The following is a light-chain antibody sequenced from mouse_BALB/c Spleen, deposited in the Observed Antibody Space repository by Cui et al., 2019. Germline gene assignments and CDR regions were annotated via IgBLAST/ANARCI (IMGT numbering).Light chain of an antibody. Sequence: DIQMNQSPSSLSASLGDTITITCHASQNINVWLSWYQKKPGNIPKLLIYKASNLHTGVPSRFSGSGSGTGFTLTISSLQPEDIATYYCQQGQSYPLTFGAGTKLELK. CDR2: KAS. CDR3: QQGQSYPLT. V-gene: IGKV10-94*01. J-gene: IGKJ5*01. CDR1: QNINVW.